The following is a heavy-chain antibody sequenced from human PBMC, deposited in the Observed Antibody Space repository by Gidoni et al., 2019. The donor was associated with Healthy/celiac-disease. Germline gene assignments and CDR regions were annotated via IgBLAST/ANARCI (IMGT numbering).Heavy chain of an antibody. J-gene: IGHJ3*02. CDR1: GFTISSNY. Sequence: EVQLVETGGGLIQPGGSLRPSCAASGFTISSNYMSWVRQAPGQGLEWVSVIYSGGSTYYADSVKGRFTISRDNSKNTLYLQMNSLRAEDTSVYYCARDLSTTYCGGDCYSLYAFDIWGQGTMVTVSS. CDR3: ARDLSTTYCGGDCYSLYAFDI. V-gene: IGHV3-53*02. CDR2: IYSGGST. D-gene: IGHD2-21*01.